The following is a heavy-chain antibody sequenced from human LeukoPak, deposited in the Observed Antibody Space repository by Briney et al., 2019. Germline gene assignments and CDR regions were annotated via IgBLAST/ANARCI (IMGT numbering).Heavy chain of an antibody. CDR1: GFTFSDYY. CDR3: ARDGLRYFDWLLFGYYYYYMDV. J-gene: IGHJ6*03. Sequence: GGSLRLSCAASGFTFSDYYMSWIRQAPGKGLEWVSGINWNGGSTGYADSVKGRFTISRDNAKNSLYLQMNSLRAEDTALYYCARDGLRYFDWLLFGYYYYYMDVWGKGTTVTVSS. V-gene: IGHV3-20*04. CDR2: INWNGGST. D-gene: IGHD3-9*01.